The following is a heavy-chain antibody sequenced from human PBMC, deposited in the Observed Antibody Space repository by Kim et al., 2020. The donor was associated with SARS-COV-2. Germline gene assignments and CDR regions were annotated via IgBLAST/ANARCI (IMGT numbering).Heavy chain of an antibody. Sequence: GGSLRLSCAASGFTFDDYAMHWVRQAPGKGLEWVSGISWNSGSIGYADSVKGRFTISRDNAKNSLYLQMNSLRAEDTALYYCAKFDLSMPLSITGTTSGYYGMDVWGQGTTVTVSS. J-gene: IGHJ6*02. CDR2: ISWNSGSI. V-gene: IGHV3-9*01. D-gene: IGHD1-7*01. CDR3: AKFDLSMPLSITGTTSGYYGMDV. CDR1: GFTFDDYA.